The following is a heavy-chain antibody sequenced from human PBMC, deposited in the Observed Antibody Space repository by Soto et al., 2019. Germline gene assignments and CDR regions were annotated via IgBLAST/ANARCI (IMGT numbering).Heavy chain of an antibody. Sequence: QVQLQESGPGLVKPSQTLSLTCTVSGGSISSGGYYWSWIRQHPGKGLEWIGYIYYSGSTYYNPSPQKRGTLSGDTSKNPFSRKLSSVTAADTAVYFFAGSFGLAAAGPFGYWGQGTLVPVSP. CDR2: IYYSGST. J-gene: IGHJ4*02. CDR1: GGSISSGGYY. V-gene: IGHV4-31*03. CDR3: AGSFGLAAAGPFGY. D-gene: IGHD6-13*01.